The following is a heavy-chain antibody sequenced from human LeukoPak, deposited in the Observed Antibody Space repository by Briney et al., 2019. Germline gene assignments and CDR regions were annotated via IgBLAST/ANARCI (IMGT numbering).Heavy chain of an antibody. J-gene: IGHJ4*02. CDR2: IKQDGSEK. Sequence: GGSLRLSCAASRFTFTSYWMSWVRQAPGKGLEWVANIKQDGSEKYYVDSVKGRFTISRDNAKNSLYLQMNSLRAEDTAVYYCARHFAGSITFDYWGQGTLVTVSS. CDR3: ARHFAGSITFDY. CDR1: RFTFTSYW. V-gene: IGHV3-7*01. D-gene: IGHD3-10*01.